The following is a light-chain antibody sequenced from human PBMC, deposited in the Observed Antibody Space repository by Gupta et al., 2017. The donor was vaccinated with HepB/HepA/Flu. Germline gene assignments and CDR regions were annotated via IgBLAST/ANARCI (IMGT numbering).Light chain of an antibody. V-gene: IGLV2-14*03. Sequence: QSALTQPASVSGSPGQSTPIPCTGTSSDVGGYNYVSWYQQHPGKAPKLMIYDVSNRPSGVSNRFSGSKSGNTASLTISGLQAEDEADYYCSSYTSSSTLVFGGGTKLTVL. CDR2: DVS. J-gene: IGLJ3*02. CDR3: SSYTSSSTLV. CDR1: SSDVGGYNY.